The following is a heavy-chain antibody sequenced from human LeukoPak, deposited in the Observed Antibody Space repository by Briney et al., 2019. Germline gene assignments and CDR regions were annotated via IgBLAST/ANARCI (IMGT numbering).Heavy chain of an antibody. V-gene: IGHV3-21*01. J-gene: IGHJ3*02. CDR2: ISSSSSYI. CDR1: GFTLSSHS. Sequence: GGSLRLSCAASGFTLSSHSMNWVRQAPGKGLEWVSSISSSSSYIYYADSVKGRFTISRDNAKNSLYLQMNSLRAEDTAVYHCARGYSNYGYTFDMWGQGTMVTVSS. CDR3: ARGYSNYGYTFDM. D-gene: IGHD4-11*01.